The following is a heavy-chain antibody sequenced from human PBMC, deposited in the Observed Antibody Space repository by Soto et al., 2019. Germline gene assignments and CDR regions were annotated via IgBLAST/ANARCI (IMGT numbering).Heavy chain of an antibody. CDR1: GFTFSSYS. J-gene: IGHJ6*02. D-gene: IGHD1-26*01. CDR2: ISSSSSTI. CDR3: ARDQSRVGAPSYYGMDV. Sequence: EVQLVESGGGLVQPGGSLRLSCAASGFTFSSYSMNWVRQAPGKGLEWVSYISSSSSTIYYADSVKGRFTISRDNAKNSLYLQMNSLRDEDTAVYYCARDQSRVGAPSYYGMDVWGQGTTVTVSS. V-gene: IGHV3-48*02.